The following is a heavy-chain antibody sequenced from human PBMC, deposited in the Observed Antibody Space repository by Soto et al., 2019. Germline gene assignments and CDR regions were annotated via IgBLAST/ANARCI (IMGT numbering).Heavy chain of an antibody. CDR2: IFASGAT. V-gene: IGHV4-4*02. CDR1: GGSISSSSW. CDR3: TTSHGGELNN. D-gene: IGHD1-7*01. J-gene: IGHJ4*02. Sequence: QVQLQESSPGLVKPSGTLSLTCAASGGSISSSSWCTWVRQSPCKGLEWIVEIFASGATNYNPSLKSRLTMSVDKSKNQFSLNLSSLTAADTAVYFCTTSHGGELNNWGQGTLVTVSS.